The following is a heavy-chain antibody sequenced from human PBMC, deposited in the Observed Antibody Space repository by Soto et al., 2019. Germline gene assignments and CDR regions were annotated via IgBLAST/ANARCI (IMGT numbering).Heavy chain of an antibody. V-gene: IGHV1-3*01. D-gene: IGHD2-15*01. CDR3: ARVGSVGVVTYFDY. Sequence: ASVKVSCKASGYTFTSYAMHWVRQAPGQRLEWMGWINAGNGNTKYSQKFQGRVTITTDTSTSTAYMELSSLRSEDTAVYYCARVGSVGVVTYFDYWGQGTLVTVS. J-gene: IGHJ4*02. CDR2: INAGNGNT. CDR1: GYTFTSYA.